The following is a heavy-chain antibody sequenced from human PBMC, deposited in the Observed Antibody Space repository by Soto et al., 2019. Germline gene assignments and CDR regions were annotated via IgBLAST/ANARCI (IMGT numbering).Heavy chain of an antibody. CDR2: INHSGST. CDR3: ARYERYCSGGSCYRNWFDP. J-gene: IGHJ5*02. Sequence: SETLSLTCAVYGGSFSGYYWSWIRQPPGKGLEWIGEINHSGSTNYNPSLKSRVTISVDTSKNQFSLKLSSVTAADTAVYYCARYERYCSGGSCYRNWFDPWGQGTLVTVSS. V-gene: IGHV4-34*01. D-gene: IGHD2-15*01. CDR1: GGSFSGYY.